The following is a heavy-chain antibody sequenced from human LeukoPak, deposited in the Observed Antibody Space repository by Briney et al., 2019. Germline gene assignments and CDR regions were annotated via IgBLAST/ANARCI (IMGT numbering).Heavy chain of an antibody. CDR1: GFTFSTYP. D-gene: IGHD3-10*01. Sequence: GRSLRLSCAASGFTFSTYPMHWVRQAPGKGLEWVAVMSFDGDSEYYSDSVRGRFTVSRGNAKSTLYLQMNSLRPEDTAVYFCARKAESYYHDAFDIWGQGTMVTVSS. CDR2: MSFDGDSE. V-gene: IGHV3-30-3*01. CDR3: ARKAESYYHDAFDI. J-gene: IGHJ3*02.